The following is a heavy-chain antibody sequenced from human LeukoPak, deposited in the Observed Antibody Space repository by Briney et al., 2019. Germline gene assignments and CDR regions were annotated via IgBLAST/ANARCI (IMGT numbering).Heavy chain of an antibody. CDR1: GGSISSSSYY. D-gene: IGHD4-17*01. J-gene: IGHJ4*02. CDR2: IYYSGST. Sequence: PSETLSLTGTVSGGSISSSSYYWGWIRQPPGKGLEWIGSIYYSGSTYYNPSLKSRVTISVDTSKNQFSLKLSSVTAADTAVYYCARLFYGVEGVDYWGQGTLVTVSS. CDR3: ARLFYGVEGVDY. V-gene: IGHV4-39*01.